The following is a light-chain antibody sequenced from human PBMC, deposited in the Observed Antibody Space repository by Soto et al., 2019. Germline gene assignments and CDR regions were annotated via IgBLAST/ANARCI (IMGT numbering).Light chain of an antibody. CDR1: TSNIGSNY. V-gene: IGLV1-47*01. CDR3: ATWDDSLNGFYV. Sequence: QSVLTQPPSASGTPGQGVTISCSGSTSNIGSNYVYWYQQLPGXAPKLLIYRNNQRPSGVPDRFSGSKSGTSASLAISGLRSDDEADYFCATWDDSLNGFYVFGTGTKLTVL. CDR2: RNN. J-gene: IGLJ1*01.